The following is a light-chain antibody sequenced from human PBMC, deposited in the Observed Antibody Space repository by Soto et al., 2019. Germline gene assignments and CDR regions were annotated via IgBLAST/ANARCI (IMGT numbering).Light chain of an antibody. Sequence: EIVLTQSPDTLSLSPGDRATLSCGASQSVNSGFLAWYQQKPGLAPRLLIYDASSRATGIPDRFSGSGSGTDFTLTISRLEPEAFAVYYCQQYGSSPPWTFGQGTKVEI. CDR1: QSVNSGF. V-gene: IGKV3D-20*01. J-gene: IGKJ1*01. CDR3: QQYGSSPPWT. CDR2: DAS.